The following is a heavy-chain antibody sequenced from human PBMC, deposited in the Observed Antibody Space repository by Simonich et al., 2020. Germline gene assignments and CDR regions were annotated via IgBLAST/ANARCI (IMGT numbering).Heavy chain of an antibody. V-gene: IGHV3-21*01. CDR1: GFTFSSYS. Sequence: EVQLVESGGGLVKPGGSLRLSCAASGFTFSSYSMNWVRQAPGKGLEWVSYISRRSSYIYSADSVKGRFTISRDNAKNSLYLQMNSLRAEDTAVYYCARDVDTAMVFDYWGQGTLVTISS. CDR2: ISRRSSYI. J-gene: IGHJ4*02. D-gene: IGHD5-18*01. CDR3: ARDVDTAMVFDY.